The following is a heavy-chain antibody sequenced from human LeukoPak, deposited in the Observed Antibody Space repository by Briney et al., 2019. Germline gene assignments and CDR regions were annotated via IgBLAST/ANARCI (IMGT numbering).Heavy chain of an antibody. J-gene: IGHJ5*02. CDR2: ISDSGST. Sequence: SETLSLTCTVSGGSINGYHWTWIRQPPGKELEWIGYISDSGSTNYNPSLKSRVTMSVDSSNPEFSLRLNSVTAADTAVYYCARVFRGAVTSNWFDPWGQGTLVTASS. V-gene: IGHV4-59*01. CDR1: GGSINGYH. D-gene: IGHD4-17*01. CDR3: ARVFRGAVTSNWFDP.